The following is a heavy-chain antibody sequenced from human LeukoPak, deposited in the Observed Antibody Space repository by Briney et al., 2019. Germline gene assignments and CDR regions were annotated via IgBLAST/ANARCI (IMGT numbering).Heavy chain of an antibody. D-gene: IGHD2-2*03. J-gene: IGHJ3*01. V-gene: IGHV3-43*02. CDR3: AKVIGYCSSTSCSLFDDAFDV. Sequence: PGGSLRLSCAASGFSFDDYAMHWVRQAPGKGLEWVSLISGDAGSTYHADSVRGRFSISRDNSKNSLFLQMNSLRTEDTAFYFCAKVIGYCSSTSCSLFDDAFDVWGQGTMVTVSS. CDR1: GFSFDDYA. CDR2: ISGDAGST.